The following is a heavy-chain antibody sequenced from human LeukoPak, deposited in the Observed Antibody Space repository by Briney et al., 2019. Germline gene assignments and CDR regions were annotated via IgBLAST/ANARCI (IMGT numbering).Heavy chain of an antibody. CDR3: ARVRVGVSPFDH. V-gene: IGHV1-18*01. CDR1: GYTFISYG. J-gene: IGHJ4*02. Sequence: ASVKVSCKASGYTFISYGISWVRQAPGQGLEWMGWISAYNGNTKNAQKLQGRVTMTTDTSTSTAYMELRSLRSDDTAVYYCARVRVGVSPFDHWGQGTLVTVSS. CDR2: ISAYNGNT. D-gene: IGHD1-26*01.